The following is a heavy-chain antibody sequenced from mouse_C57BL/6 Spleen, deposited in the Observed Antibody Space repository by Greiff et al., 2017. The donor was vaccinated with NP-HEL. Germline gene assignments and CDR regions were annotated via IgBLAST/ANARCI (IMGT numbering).Heavy chain of an antibody. V-gene: IGHV1-26*01. J-gene: IGHJ2*01. CDR1: GYTFTDYY. D-gene: IGHD1-1*01. Sequence: VQLQQSGPELVKPGASVKISCKASGYTFTDYYMNWVKQSHGKSLEWIGDINPNNGGTSYNQKFKGKATLTVDKSSSTAYMELRSLTSEDSAVYYCTRRGYYGSSYVPWGQGTTLTVSS. CDR3: TRRGYYGSSYVP. CDR2: INPNNGGT.